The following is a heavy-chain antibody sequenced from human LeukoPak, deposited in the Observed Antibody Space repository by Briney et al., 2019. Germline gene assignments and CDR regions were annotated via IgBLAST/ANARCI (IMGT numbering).Heavy chain of an antibody. CDR1: GYKFNAYW. J-gene: IGHJ4*02. D-gene: IGHD3-9*01. V-gene: IGHV5-51*01. Sequence: GESLKISCKGSGYKFNAYWIAWVRQMPGKGLEWMGIIYPDDSDTRYSPSSQGQVTISADKSVSIAYLQWSSLKASDTAMYYCASNILRYFDWSRYWGQGTLVTVSS. CDR2: IYPDDSDT. CDR3: ASNILRYFDWSRY.